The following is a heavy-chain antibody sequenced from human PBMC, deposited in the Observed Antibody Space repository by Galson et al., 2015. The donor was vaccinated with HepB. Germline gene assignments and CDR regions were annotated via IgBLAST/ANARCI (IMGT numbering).Heavy chain of an antibody. Sequence: SVKVSCKASGGTFSSYAISWVRQAPGQGLEWMGGIIPIFGRGNYARKFQGRVTITAGKLTSTTYMELRSLRSEDTAVYYCATGGECSGGSCHEGHWGQGTLVTVSS. D-gene: IGHD2-15*01. CDR1: GGTFSSYA. CDR2: IIPIFGRG. CDR3: ATGGECSGGSCHEGH. V-gene: IGHV1-69*06. J-gene: IGHJ4*02.